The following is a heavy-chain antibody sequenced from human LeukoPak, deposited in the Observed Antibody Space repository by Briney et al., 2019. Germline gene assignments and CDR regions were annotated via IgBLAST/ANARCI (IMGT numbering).Heavy chain of an antibody. CDR2: ISYDGRKA. Sequence: GGSLRLSCAASGFTFSSYAMHWVRQTPGKGLEWVAVISYDGRKAYYAVSVMGRFTISRDNSKTTLYLQMNSLRVEDTAVYYCAKEGRSLQTYWGQGTLVTVSS. D-gene: IGHD5-24*01. J-gene: IGHJ4*02. CDR3: AKEGRSLQTY. V-gene: IGHV3-30*04. CDR1: GFTFSSYA.